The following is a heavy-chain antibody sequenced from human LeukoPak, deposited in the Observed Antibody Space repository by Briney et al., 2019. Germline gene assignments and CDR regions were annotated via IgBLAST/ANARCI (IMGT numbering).Heavy chain of an antibody. Sequence: GGSLRLSCAAAGFSFDDYAMYWVRQAPGKGLQWVSVISADGDSTYYADSVTGRFTISRDNSKNCLYLQMNSLRSEDTAFYYCAKDQAPYYYATTGYPDYWGQGTLVTVSS. V-gene: IGHV3-43*02. D-gene: IGHD3-22*01. CDR2: ISADGDST. J-gene: IGHJ4*02. CDR3: AKDQAPYYYATTGYPDY. CDR1: GFSFDDYA.